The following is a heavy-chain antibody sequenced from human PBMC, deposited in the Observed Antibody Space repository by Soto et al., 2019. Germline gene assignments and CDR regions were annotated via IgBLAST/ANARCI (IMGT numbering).Heavy chain of an antibody. V-gene: IGHV4-4*07. D-gene: IGHD3-10*01. Sequence: ETLSLTCTVSGGSISSYYWSWIRQPAGKGLEWIGRIYTSGSTNYNPSLKSRVTMSVDTSKNQFSLKLSSVTAADTAVYYCARVQKGYYYGSVTYYYGMDVWGQGTTVTVSS. J-gene: IGHJ6*02. CDR1: GGSISSYY. CDR2: IYTSGST. CDR3: ARVQKGYYYGSVTYYYGMDV.